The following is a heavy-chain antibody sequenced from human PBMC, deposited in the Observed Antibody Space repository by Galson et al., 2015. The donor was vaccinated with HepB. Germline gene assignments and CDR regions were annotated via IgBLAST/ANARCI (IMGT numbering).Heavy chain of an antibody. CDR3: ARFYSSSWYVPPAFGY. D-gene: IGHD6-13*01. Sequence: QCGAEVKKPGESLKISCKGSGYTFPNYWIAWLRQMPGKGLEWMGIISPADSDTRYSPSFQGRVTISADKSISTAYLQWSSLKASDTAMYYYARFYSSSWYVPPAFGYWGQGTLVTVSS. CDR2: ISPADSDT. V-gene: IGHV5-51*01. J-gene: IGHJ4*02. CDR1: GYTFPNYW.